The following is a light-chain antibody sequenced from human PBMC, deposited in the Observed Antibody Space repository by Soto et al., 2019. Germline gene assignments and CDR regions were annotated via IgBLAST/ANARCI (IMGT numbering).Light chain of an antibody. CDR2: NNN. CDR1: RSDIGSNS. CDR3: AAWDDSLTGPV. J-gene: IGLJ1*01. Sequence: SVLTHPPSASGTPGQTVIISCSGSRSDIGSNSVNWYQHLPGTAPKLLIYNNNQRPSGVPDRFSGSKSGTSASLAISGLQSEDEADYYCAAWDDSLTGPVFGTGTKVTVL. V-gene: IGLV1-44*01.